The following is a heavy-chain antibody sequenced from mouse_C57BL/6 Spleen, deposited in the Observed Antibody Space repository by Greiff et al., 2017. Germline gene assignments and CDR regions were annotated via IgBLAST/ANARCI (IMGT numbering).Heavy chain of an antibody. CDR1: GFTFSNYW. J-gene: IGHJ2*01. Sequence: EVKVEESGGGLVQPGGSMKLSCVASGFTFSNYWMNWVRQSPEKGLEWVAQIRLKSDNYSTHYAESVKGRFTISRDDSKSSVYLQMNNLRAEDTGIYYCTGDLYFDYWGQGTTLTVSS. CDR3: TGDLYFDY. CDR2: IRLKSDNYST. V-gene: IGHV6-3*01.